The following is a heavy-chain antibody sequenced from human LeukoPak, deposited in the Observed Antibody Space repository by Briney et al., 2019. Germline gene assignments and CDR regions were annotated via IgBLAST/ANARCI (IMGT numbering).Heavy chain of an antibody. CDR2: IYYSGST. CDR1: GGSISSGGYY. J-gene: IGHJ4*02. V-gene: IGHV4-31*03. CDR3: ARTYHYDSIGYYFDS. D-gene: IGHD3-22*01. Sequence: PSETLSLTCTVSGGSISSGGYYWSWIRQQPEKGLEWFGYIYYSGSTSYNPSLKSRVVISLDASDNQVSLKLRSATAADTAVYFYARTYHYDSIGYYFDSWGQGTVVTVSS.